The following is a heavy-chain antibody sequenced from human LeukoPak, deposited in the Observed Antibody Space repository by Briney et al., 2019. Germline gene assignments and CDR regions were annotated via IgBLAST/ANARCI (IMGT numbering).Heavy chain of an antibody. V-gene: IGHV4-59*01. CDR2: IYYSEST. D-gene: IGHD3-10*01. CDR3: ARVMYYYGSGSYYFGYGMDV. Sequence: PSETLSLTCTVSGGSISSYYWSWIRQPPGKGLEWIGYIYYSESTNYNPSLKSRVTISVDTSKNQFSLKLSSVTAADTAVYYCARVMYYYGSGSYYFGYGMDVWGQGTTVTVSS. J-gene: IGHJ6*02. CDR1: GGSISSYY.